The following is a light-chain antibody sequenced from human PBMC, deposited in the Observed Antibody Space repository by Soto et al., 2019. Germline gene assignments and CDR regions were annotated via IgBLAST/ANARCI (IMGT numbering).Light chain of an antibody. CDR2: AAS. J-gene: IGKJ4*01. CDR1: QGISSY. V-gene: IGKV1-9*01. Sequence: IQLTQSPSSLSTSVGDRVTITCRASQGISSYLAWYQQQPGKAPKLLIYAASTLQSGVPSRFSGSGSETDFTLTISSLQPEDFATYYCQQLDSYPLTFGGGTKVDIK. CDR3: QQLDSYPLT.